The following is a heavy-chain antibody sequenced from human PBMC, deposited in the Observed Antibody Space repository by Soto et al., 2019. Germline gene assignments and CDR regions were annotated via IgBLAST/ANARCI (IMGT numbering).Heavy chain of an antibody. J-gene: IGHJ4*02. CDR2: IWYDGSNK. D-gene: IGHD2-2*01. CDR1: GFTFSSYG. V-gene: IGHV3-33*01. Sequence: QVQLVESGGGVVQPGRSLRLSCAASGFTFSSYGMHWVRQAPGKGLEWVAVIWYDGSNKYYADSVKGRFTISRDNSKNTLYLKMNSLGAKDTAVNYCARETAILPVQLAYWGQGPLVTVSS. CDR3: ARETAILPVQLAY.